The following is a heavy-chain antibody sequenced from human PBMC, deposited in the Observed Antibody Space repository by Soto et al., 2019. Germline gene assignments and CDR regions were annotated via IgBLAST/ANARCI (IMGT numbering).Heavy chain of an antibody. CDR2: ISSSSSYI. V-gene: IGHV3-21*01. J-gene: IGHJ4*02. CDR1: GFTFSSYS. Sequence: GGSLRLSCAASGFTFSSYSMNWVRQAPGKGLEWVSSISSSSSYIYYADSVKGRFTISRDNAKNSLYLQMNSLRAEDTAVYYCARDPVPAAMAFDYWGQGTLVTVSS. CDR3: ARDPVPAAMAFDY. D-gene: IGHD2-2*01.